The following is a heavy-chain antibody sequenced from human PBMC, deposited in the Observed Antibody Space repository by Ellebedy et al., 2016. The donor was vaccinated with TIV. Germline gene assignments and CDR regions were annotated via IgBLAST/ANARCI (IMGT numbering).Heavy chain of an antibody. CDR2: IYQDGSNQ. CDR1: GFSFRSYW. CDR3: AGRGSYGDYAVQINSWFDR. J-gene: IGHJ5*02. V-gene: IGHV3-7*01. Sequence: PGGSLRLSCAASGFSFRSYWMSWVRQAPGKGLEWVANIYQDGSNQYYVDSVKGRFTISRENANKSLFLQMNSLRGEDTAVYHCAGRGSYGDYAVQINSWFDRWGRGTLVTVSS. D-gene: IGHD3-16*01.